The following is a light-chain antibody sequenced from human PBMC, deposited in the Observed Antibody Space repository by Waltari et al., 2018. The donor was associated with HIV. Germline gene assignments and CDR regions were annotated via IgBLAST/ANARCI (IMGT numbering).Light chain of an antibody. J-gene: IGLJ2*01. CDR2: EVS. CDR3: CSYAGSSTFVV. V-gene: IGLV2-23*02. Sequence: QSALTQPASVSGSPVQSITISCTGTSSDVGSYYLVSWYQQHPGKAPKLMIYEVSKRPSGVSNRFSGSKSGNTASLTISGLQAEDEADYYCCSYAGSSTFVVFGGGTKLTVL. CDR1: SSDVGSYYL.